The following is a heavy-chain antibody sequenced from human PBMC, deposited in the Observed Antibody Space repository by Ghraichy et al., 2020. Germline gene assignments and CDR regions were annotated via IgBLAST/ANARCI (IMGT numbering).Heavy chain of an antibody. CDR1: GFIFSGYT. CDR3: AKNPLQRLERLIFDN. D-gene: IGHD1-1*01. V-gene: IGHV3-23*01. CDR2: ISGSGDDT. Sequence: GESLNISCVASGFIFSGYTMSWVRQAPGKGLEWVSGISGSGDDTRYADSVEGRFTISRDNAKNTLYLQMNSLRDEDTAVYYCAKNPLQRLERLIFDNWGQGTLVTVSS. J-gene: IGHJ4*02.